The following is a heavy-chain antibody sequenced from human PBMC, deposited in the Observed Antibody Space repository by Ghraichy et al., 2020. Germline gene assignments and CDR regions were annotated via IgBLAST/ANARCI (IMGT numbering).Heavy chain of an antibody. J-gene: IGHJ6*03. Sequence: SQTLSLTCTVSGGSISSYYWSWIRQPPGKGLEWIGYIYYSGSTNYNPSLKSRVTISVDTSKNQFSLKLSSVTAADTAVYYCARARAARPQIVRYYYMDVWGKGTTVTVSS. CDR2: IYYSGST. V-gene: IGHV4-59*01. CDR3: ARARAARPQIVRYYYMDV. D-gene: IGHD6-6*01. CDR1: GGSISSYY.